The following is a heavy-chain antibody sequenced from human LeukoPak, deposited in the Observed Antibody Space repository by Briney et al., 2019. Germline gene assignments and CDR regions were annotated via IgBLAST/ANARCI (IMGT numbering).Heavy chain of an antibody. Sequence: SETLSLTCTVSGGSISSYYWSWIRQPPGKGLEWIGYIYYSGSTNYNPSLKSRVTISVDTSKNQFSLKLSSVTAADTAVYYCERVRYDFWSGYEDYWGQGTLVTVSS. J-gene: IGHJ4*02. CDR2: IYYSGST. CDR1: GGSISSYY. CDR3: ERVRYDFWSGYEDY. D-gene: IGHD3-3*01. V-gene: IGHV4-59*01.